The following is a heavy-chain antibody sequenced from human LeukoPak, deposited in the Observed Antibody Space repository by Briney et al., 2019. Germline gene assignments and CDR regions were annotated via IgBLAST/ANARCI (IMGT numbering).Heavy chain of an antibody. CDR3: ARGYFTPRGWFDP. D-gene: IGHD3-9*01. V-gene: IGHV1-69*13. CDR1: GYTFTSYG. CDR2: IIPIFGTA. Sequence: SVKVSCKASGYTFTSYGTSWVRQAPGQGLEWMGGIIPIFGTANYAQKFQGRVTITADESTSTAYMELSSLRSEDTAVYYCARGYFTPRGWFDPWGQGTLVTVSS. J-gene: IGHJ5*02.